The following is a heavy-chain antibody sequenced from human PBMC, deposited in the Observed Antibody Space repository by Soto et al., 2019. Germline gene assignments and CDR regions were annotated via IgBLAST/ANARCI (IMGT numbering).Heavy chain of an antibody. CDR3: ARHPERIAQIGWFDP. CDR2: ISGSGSSI. Sequence: GGSLRLSCAASELTFSSYAMSWVRQAPGKGLEWVSCISGSGSSIYYADSVKGRFTISRDNAKNSLYLQMNSLRAEDTAVYYCARHPERIAQIGWFDPWGQGTLVTVSS. J-gene: IGHJ5*02. V-gene: IGHV3-48*01. D-gene: IGHD6-13*01. CDR1: ELTFSSYA.